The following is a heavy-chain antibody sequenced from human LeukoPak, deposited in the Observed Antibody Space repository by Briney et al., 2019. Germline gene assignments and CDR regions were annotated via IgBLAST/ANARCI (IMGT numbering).Heavy chain of an antibody. CDR3: AREGGPRFEAAFDI. CDR1: GFTFSSYW. CDR2: IKQDGSEK. J-gene: IGHJ3*02. Sequence: PGGSLRLSCAASGFTFSSYWMSWVRQAPGKGLEWVANIKQDGSEKYYVDSVKGRFTISRDNAKNSLYLQMNSLRAEDTAVYYCAREGGPRFEAAFDIWGQGTMVTVSS. V-gene: IGHV3-7*01. D-gene: IGHD5-12*01.